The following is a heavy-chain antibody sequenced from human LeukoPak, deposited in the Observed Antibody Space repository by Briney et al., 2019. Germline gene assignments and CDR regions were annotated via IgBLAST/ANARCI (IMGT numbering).Heavy chain of an antibody. J-gene: IGHJ6*02. CDR3: ARDTDIVVVPAAMGYYYYYGMDV. CDR2: ISAYNGNT. V-gene: IGHV1-18*01. Sequence: ASVTVSCKASGYTFTSYCLSWVRPAPGQGLEWMRWISAYNGNTNYPQKLQGRGTMTTDTSTSTVYMELRSLRSDDTAVYYCARDTDIVVVPAAMGYYYYYGMDVWGQGTTVTVSS. D-gene: IGHD2-2*01. CDR1: GYTFTSYC.